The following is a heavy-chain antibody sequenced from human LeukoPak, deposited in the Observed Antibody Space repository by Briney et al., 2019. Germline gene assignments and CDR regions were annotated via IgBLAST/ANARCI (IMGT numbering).Heavy chain of an antibody. CDR2: IYYSGST. J-gene: IGHJ4*02. CDR3: ARLPTPRVGHFDY. V-gene: IGHV4-59*08. CDR1: GGSISSYY. Sequence: SETLSLTCTVSGGSISSYYWSWIRQPPGKGLEWIGYIYYSGSTNYNPSLKSRVTISVDTSKNQFSLKLSSVTAADTAVYYCARLPTPRVGHFDYWGQETLVIVSS. D-gene: IGHD1-26*01.